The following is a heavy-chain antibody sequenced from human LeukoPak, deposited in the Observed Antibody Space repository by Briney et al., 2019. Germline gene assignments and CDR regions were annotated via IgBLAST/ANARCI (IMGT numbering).Heavy chain of an antibody. CDR3: ARDRRRVAIPRGAFDI. D-gene: IGHD5-12*01. CDR1: GGSMSSGSYY. Sequence: SQTLSLTCTVSGGSMSSGSYYWGWIRQPPGKGLEWIGSIYYSGSSYYNPSLKSRVTISVDTSKNQFSLKLSSVTAADTAVYYCARDRRRVAIPRGAFDIWGQGTMVTVSS. J-gene: IGHJ3*02. V-gene: IGHV4-39*07. CDR2: IYYSGSS.